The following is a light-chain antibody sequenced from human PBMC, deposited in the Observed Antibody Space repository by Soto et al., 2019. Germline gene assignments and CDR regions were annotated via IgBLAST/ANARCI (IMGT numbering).Light chain of an antibody. V-gene: IGLV7-43*01. CDR1: TGAVTSGHY. J-gene: IGLJ3*02. CDR3: LLCYGRALWV. Sequence: QAVVTQEPSLTASPGGTVTLTCASSTGAVTSGHYPNWEQQKPGQVPKSLIYSTSDKHSWTPARFSGSLLAGKAARTLSSVQSEDEAEYYCLLCYGRALWVVGGGTKLTVL. CDR2: STS.